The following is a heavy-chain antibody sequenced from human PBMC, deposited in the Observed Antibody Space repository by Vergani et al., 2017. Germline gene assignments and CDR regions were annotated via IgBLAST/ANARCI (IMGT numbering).Heavy chain of an antibody. Sequence: EVQLVESGGGLVQPGGSLRLSCAASGFTFSSYDMHWVRQATGKGLEWVSAIGTAGDTYYPGSVKGRFTISRENAKNSLYLQMNSLRDEDTAVYYCARDPRFTFGGLGWGQGTLVTVSS. D-gene: IGHD3-16*01. J-gene: IGHJ4*02. CDR3: ARDPRFTFGGLG. V-gene: IGHV3-13*04. CDR1: GFTFSSYD. CDR2: IGTAGDT.